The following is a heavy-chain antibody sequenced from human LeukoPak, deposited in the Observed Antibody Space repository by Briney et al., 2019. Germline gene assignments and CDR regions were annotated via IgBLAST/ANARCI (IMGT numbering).Heavy chain of an antibody. J-gene: IGHJ6*02. CDR2: IKQDGSEK. CDR3: AKDISLWFGESLYYGMDV. D-gene: IGHD3-10*01. Sequence: GGSLRLSCAASGFTFSSYWMSWVRQAPGKGLEWVANIKQDGSEKYYVDSVKGRFTISRDNAKDSLYLQMNSLRAEDTALYYCAKDISLWFGESLYYGMDVWGQGTTVTVSS. CDR1: GFTFSSYW. V-gene: IGHV3-7*03.